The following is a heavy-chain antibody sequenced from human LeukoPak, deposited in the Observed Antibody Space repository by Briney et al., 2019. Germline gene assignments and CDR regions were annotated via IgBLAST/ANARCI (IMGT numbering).Heavy chain of an antibody. CDR2: IIPIFDTP. Sequence: ASVKVSCKASGGTFSNYAISWVRQAPGQGLEWMGGIIPIFDTPNFAQKFRGRVTITADKSTSTAYMELSRLRSEDTAVYYCARAVQVTTGGLFDYWGQGTLVTVSS. CDR1: GGTFSNYA. D-gene: IGHD4-17*01. J-gene: IGHJ4*02. V-gene: IGHV1-69*06. CDR3: ARAVQVTTGGLFDY.